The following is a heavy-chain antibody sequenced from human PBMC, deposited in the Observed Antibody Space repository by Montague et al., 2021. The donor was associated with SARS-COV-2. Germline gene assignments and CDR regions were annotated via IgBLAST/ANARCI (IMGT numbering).Heavy chain of an antibody. CDR2: IKQDGSEK. Sequence: SLRLSCAASGFNFGNYWMTWVRQAPGEGLEWVAHIKQDGSEKYYEDSVKGRFTISRDNAKKSVYLQMNSLRVEDAAVYYCAGSNSGLDSGGLWGQGTLVTVSS. CDR1: GFNFGNYW. V-gene: IGHV3-7*01. J-gene: IGHJ4*02. CDR3: AGSNSGLDSGGL. D-gene: IGHD5-12*01.